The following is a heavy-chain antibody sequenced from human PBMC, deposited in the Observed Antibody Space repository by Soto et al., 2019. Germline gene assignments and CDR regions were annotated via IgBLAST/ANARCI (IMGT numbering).Heavy chain of an antibody. CDR2: ISGSGGST. Sequence: EVQLLESGGGLVQPGGSLRLSCAASGFTFSSYAMSWVRQAPGKGMEWVSAISGSGGSTYYADSVKGRFTISRDNSKNTLYLQMNSLRAEDTAVYYCAKNERLSTMVRGVLGYYFDYWGPGTLVTVSS. J-gene: IGHJ4*02. CDR1: GFTFSSYA. V-gene: IGHV3-23*01. D-gene: IGHD3-10*01. CDR3: AKNERLSTMVRGVLGYYFDY.